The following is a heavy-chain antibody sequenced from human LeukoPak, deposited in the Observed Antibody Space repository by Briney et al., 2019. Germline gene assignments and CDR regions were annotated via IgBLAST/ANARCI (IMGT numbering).Heavy chain of an antibody. CDR3: AREEDLSGGLY. Sequence: PGGSLRLSCAASGFTFSSNGMNWVRQAPGKGLEWVSYISATGGTIYYADSVKGRFTISRDNAKNSVYLQMNSLRAEDTAVYYCAREEDLSGGLYWGQGTLVTVSS. D-gene: IGHD2-15*01. CDR2: ISATGGTI. CDR1: GFTFSSNG. J-gene: IGHJ4*02. V-gene: IGHV3-48*04.